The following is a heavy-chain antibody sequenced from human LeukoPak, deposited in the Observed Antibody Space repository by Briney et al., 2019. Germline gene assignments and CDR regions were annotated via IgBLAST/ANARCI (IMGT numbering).Heavy chain of an antibody. CDR2: ISKSDSTI. J-gene: IGHJ4*02. CDR3: ARDGGEWELDY. Sequence: GGSLRLSCVASGFTFSSYEMNWVRQGPGKGLEGVSYISKSDSTIYYADSVKGRFTISRDNAKNSLYLQMNSLRAEDTAVYYCARDGGEWELDYWGQGTLVTVSS. D-gene: IGHD1-26*01. CDR1: GFTFSSYE. V-gene: IGHV3-48*03.